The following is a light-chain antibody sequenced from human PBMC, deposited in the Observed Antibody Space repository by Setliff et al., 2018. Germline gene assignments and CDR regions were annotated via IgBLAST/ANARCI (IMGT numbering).Light chain of an antibody. CDR2: EVN. CDR1: SDDVGLYYL. Sequence: QSALSQPASVSGSPGQSITISCTGTSDDVGLYYLVSWYQQHPGKAPKLMIYEVNKRPSGVSNRFSGSKPGNTASLTISGLQAEDEAAYYCSSYAGLNTFVIFGGGTKVTVL. V-gene: IGLV2-23*02. J-gene: IGLJ2*01. CDR3: SSYAGLNTFVI.